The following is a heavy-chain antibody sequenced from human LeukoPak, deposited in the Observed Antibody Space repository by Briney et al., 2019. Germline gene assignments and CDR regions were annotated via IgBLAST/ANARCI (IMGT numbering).Heavy chain of an antibody. D-gene: IGHD6-13*01. CDR2: IIPIFGTA. V-gene: IGHV1-69*13. Sequence: GASVKVSCKXSGGTFSSNAISWVRQAPGQGLEWMGGIIPIFGTANYAQKFQGRVTITADESTSTAYMELSSLRSEDTAVYYCARDGRAAAAPKADWFDPWGQGTLVTVSS. CDR1: GGTFSSNA. CDR3: ARDGRAAAAPKADWFDP. J-gene: IGHJ5*02.